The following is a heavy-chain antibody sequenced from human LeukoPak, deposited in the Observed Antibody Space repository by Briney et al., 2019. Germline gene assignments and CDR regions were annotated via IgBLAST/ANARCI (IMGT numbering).Heavy chain of an antibody. D-gene: IGHD4-11*01. Sequence: ASVKVSCKASGYTFTGYYMHWVRQAPGQGLEWMGWISTSTGDTKYTQKFQGRVTLTTDTSTSTAYMELSSLRSDDTAVYYCARDDNYGIFVNVDYWGQGTLVTVSP. CDR3: ARDDNYGIFVNVDY. CDR2: ISTSTGDT. J-gene: IGHJ4*02. CDR1: GYTFTGYY. V-gene: IGHV1-2*02.